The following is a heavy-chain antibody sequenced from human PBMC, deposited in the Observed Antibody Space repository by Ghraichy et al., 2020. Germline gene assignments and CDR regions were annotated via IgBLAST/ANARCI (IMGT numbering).Heavy chain of an antibody. CDR1: GGSVSSGSYY. D-gene: IGHD5-24*01. Sequence: SETLSLTCTVSGGSVSSGSYYWSWIRQPPGKGLEWIGYIYYSGSTNYNPSLKSRVTISVDTSKNQFSLKLSSVTAADTAVYYCARRRGRDGYNWGLDYWGQGTLVSVSS. V-gene: IGHV4-61*01. CDR3: ARRRGRDGYNWGLDY. J-gene: IGHJ4*02. CDR2: IYYSGST.